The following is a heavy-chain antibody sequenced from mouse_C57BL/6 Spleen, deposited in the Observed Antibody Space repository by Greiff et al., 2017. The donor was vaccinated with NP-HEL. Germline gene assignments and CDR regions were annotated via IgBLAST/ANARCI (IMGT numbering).Heavy chain of an antibody. CDR3: ARYGSSEGYYAMDY. Sequence: QVQLQQPGAELVRPGTSVKLSCKASGYTFTSYWMHWVKQRPGQGLEWIGVIDPSARYPNYNQKFKGKATLTVDTSSSTAYMQLSSLTAEDSAVYYCARYGSSEGYYAMDYWGQGTSVTVSS. J-gene: IGHJ4*01. CDR1: GYTFTSYW. D-gene: IGHD1-1*01. V-gene: IGHV1-59*01. CDR2: IDPSARYP.